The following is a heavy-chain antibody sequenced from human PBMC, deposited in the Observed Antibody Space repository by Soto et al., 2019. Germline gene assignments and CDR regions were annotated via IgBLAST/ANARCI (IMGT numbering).Heavy chain of an antibody. CDR3: ARGGYSGNDPRYYYYYGMDV. CDR1: GYTFTSFTNYG. Sequence: QVQLVQSGAEVTKPGASVKVSCKASGYTFTSFTNYGISWVRQAPGQGLEWMGWISAYNGNTNYEQKLQGRVTMTTDTSTGTVYMELRSLRSDDTAVYYCARGGYSGNDPRYYYYYGMDVWGQGTTVTVSS. V-gene: IGHV1-18*04. J-gene: IGHJ6*02. CDR2: ISAYNGNT. D-gene: IGHD5-12*01.